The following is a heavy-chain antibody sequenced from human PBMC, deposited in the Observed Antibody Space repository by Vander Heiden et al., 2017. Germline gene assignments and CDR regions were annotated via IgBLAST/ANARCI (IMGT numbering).Heavy chain of an antibody. CDR3: ANYDYVWGSYRYGAFDI. Sequence: EVQLLESGGGLVQPGGSLRLSCAASGFTFSSYAMCWVRQAPGKGLEWVSAISGSGGSTYYADSVKGRFTISRDNSKNTLYLQMNSLRAEDTAVYYCANYDYVWGSYRYGAFDIWGQGTMVTVSS. CDR2: ISGSGGST. V-gene: IGHV3-23*01. CDR1: GFTFSSYA. D-gene: IGHD3-16*02. J-gene: IGHJ3*02.